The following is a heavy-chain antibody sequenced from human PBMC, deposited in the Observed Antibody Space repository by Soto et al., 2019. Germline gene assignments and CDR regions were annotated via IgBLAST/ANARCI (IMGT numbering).Heavy chain of an antibody. Sequence: GRSLRLSCAAAGFTFSNYAMSWVRQAPGKGLEWVSAISGGGSTYYADSVKGRFTISRDNSKNTLSLQMNSLRVEDTALYYCAKDHYGVDVWGQGTTVTVSS. V-gene: IGHV3-23*01. J-gene: IGHJ6*02. CDR1: GFTFSNYA. CDR3: AKDHYGVDV. CDR2: ISGGGST.